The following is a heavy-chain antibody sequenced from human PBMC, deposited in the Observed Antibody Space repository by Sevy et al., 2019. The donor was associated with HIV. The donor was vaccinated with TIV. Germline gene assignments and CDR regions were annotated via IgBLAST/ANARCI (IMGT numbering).Heavy chain of an antibody. Sequence: GGSLRLSCAASGFTFSSYGMHWVRQAPGKGLEWVAVISYDGSNKYYADSVKGRFPISRDNSKNTLYLKMNSLRAEDTAVYYCAKDLTVVPNYDFWSGAPFDPWGQGTLVTVSS. J-gene: IGHJ5*02. D-gene: IGHD3-3*01. CDR3: AKDLTVVPNYDFWSGAPFDP. V-gene: IGHV3-30*18. CDR2: ISYDGSNK. CDR1: GFTFSSYG.